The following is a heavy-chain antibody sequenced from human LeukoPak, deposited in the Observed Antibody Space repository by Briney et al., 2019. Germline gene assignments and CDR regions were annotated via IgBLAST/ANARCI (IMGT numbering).Heavy chain of an antibody. CDR1: GFTFSSYS. CDR2: ISSSISYI. J-gene: IGHJ4*02. D-gene: IGHD3-3*01. V-gene: IGHV3-21*01. CDR3: ASVYDFWGGYYVADGARPDY. Sequence: GGSLRLSCAAYGFTFSSYSMNWVRQAPGKGLEWVAYISSSISYIYYADSLNAPFTISRDNAKNSLYLQINSLSAEDTAVYYCASVYDFWGGYYVADGARPDYWGQATLVTVSS.